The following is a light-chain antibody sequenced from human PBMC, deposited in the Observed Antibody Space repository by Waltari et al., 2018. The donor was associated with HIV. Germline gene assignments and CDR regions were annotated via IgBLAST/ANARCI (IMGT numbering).Light chain of an antibody. V-gene: IGKV3-15*01. Sequence: QSPATLSVSLGERATLTCRASQSILANLAWYQQKPGQAPRLLVYGASARAAGVPARFTGSGSGTEFTLTISSLQSEDFAVYYCQQYNYWPPYTFSQGTRLDIK. J-gene: IGKJ2*01. CDR2: GAS. CDR3: QQYNYWPPYT. CDR1: QSILAN.